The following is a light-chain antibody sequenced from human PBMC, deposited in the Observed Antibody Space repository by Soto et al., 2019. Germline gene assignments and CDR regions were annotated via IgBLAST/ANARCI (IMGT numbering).Light chain of an antibody. V-gene: IGLV2-14*03. CDR2: DVA. Sequence: QSVLTQPASASGSPGQSITISCTGTSSDVGAYNYVSWYQHHPGKAPKLMIYDVANRPSGVSNRFSGSKSGNTASLTISGLQAEDEADYYCSSYTIRSTVVFGGGTKVTVL. CDR3: SSYTIRSTVV. CDR1: SSDVGAYNY. J-gene: IGLJ2*01.